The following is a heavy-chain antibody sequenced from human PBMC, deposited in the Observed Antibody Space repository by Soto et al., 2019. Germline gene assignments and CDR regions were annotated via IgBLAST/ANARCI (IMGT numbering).Heavy chain of an antibody. V-gene: IGHV4-34*01. CDR2: INHSGST. D-gene: IGHD2-8*01. CDR3: ARDEDGVGYYYMDV. Sequence: SETLSLTCAVYGGSFSGYYWSWIRQPPGKGLEWIGEINHSGSTNYNPSLKSRVTISVDTSKNQFSLKLSSVTAAGTAVYYCARDEDGVGYYYMDVWGKGTTVTVSS. J-gene: IGHJ6*03. CDR1: GGSFSGYY.